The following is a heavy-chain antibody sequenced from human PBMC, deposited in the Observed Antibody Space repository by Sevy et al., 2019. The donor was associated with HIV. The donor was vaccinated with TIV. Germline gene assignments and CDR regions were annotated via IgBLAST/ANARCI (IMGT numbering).Heavy chain of an antibody. CDR3: ARAPRLLLGELSLYGNFDY. CDR1: GYTFTGYY. D-gene: IGHD3-16*02. Sequence: ASVKVSCKASGYTFTGYYMHWVREAPGQGLEWMGWINPNSGGTNYAQKFQGRVTMTRETSISTAYMDLSRLRSDDTAVYYCARAPRLLLGELSLYGNFDYWGQGTLFTVSS. V-gene: IGHV1-2*02. J-gene: IGHJ4*02. CDR2: INPNSGGT.